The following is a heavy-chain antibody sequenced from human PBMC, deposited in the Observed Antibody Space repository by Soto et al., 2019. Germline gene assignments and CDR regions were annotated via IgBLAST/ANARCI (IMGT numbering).Heavy chain of an antibody. V-gene: IGHV4-39*01. CDR1: GGSISSSSYY. CDR2: IYYSGST. Sequence: QLQLQESGPGLVKPSETLSLTCTVSGGSISSSSYYWGWIRQPPGKGLEWIGSIYYSGSTYYNPSLKSRVTISVDTYKNQFSLKLSSVTAADTAVYYCASLIPDYGDYLNAFDIWGQGTMVTVSS. D-gene: IGHD4-17*01. CDR3: ASLIPDYGDYLNAFDI. J-gene: IGHJ3*02.